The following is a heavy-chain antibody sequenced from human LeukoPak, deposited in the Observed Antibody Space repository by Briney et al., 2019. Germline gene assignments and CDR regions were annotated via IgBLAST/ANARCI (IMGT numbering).Heavy chain of an antibody. CDR1: GFTFSNYF. CDR2: ISGSGGKT. CDR3: ARDFYGGNPPDY. J-gene: IGHJ4*02. D-gene: IGHD4-23*01. Sequence: GGSLRLSCTASGFTFSNYFMSWVRQAPGKGLEWVSSISGSGGKTYYTDSVKGRFTISRDNAKNSLYLRMNSLRTEDTAVYYCARDFYGGNPPDYWGQGTLVTVSS. V-gene: IGHV3-23*01.